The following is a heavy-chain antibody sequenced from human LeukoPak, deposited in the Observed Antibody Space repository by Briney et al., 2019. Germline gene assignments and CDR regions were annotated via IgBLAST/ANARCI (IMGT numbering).Heavy chain of an antibody. D-gene: IGHD3-10*01. V-gene: IGHV3-23*01. CDR1: GFTFSSYA. J-gene: IGHJ4*02. Sequence: RSGGSLRLSCAASGFTFSSYAMSWVRQAPGKGLEWVSAISGSGGSTYYADSVKGRFTISRDNSKNTLYLQMNSLRAEDTAVYYCAKVVWFGESPWDYWGQGTLVTVSS. CDR2: ISGSGGST. CDR3: AKVVWFGESPWDY.